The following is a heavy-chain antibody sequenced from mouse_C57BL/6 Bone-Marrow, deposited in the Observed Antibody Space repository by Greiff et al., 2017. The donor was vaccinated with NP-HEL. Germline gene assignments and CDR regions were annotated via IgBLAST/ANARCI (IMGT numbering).Heavy chain of an antibody. CDR1: GFNIKDDY. J-gene: IGHJ3*01. CDR3: TTTYYSKEFAY. D-gene: IGHD2-5*01. CDR2: IDPENGDT. Sequence: EVKLMESGAELVRPGASVKLSCTASGFNIKDDYMHWVKQRPEQGLEWIGWIDPENGDTEYASKFQGKATITADTSSNTAYLQLSSLTSEDTAVYYCTTTYYSKEFAYWGQGTLVTVSA. V-gene: IGHV14-4*01.